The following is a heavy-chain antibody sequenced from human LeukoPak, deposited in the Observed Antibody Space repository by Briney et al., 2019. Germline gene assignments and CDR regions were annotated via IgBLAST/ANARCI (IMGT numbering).Heavy chain of an antibody. V-gene: IGHV3-53*01. CDR2: IYSGGST. D-gene: IGHD6-6*01. CDR1: GFTVSSNY. J-gene: IGHJ4*02. CDR3: ASIPYSSSSYEIDY. Sequence: GGSLRLSCAASGFTVSSNYMSWVRQAPGKGLEWVSDIYSGGSTYYADSVKGRFTISRDNSKNTLYLQMNSLRAEDTAVYYCASIPYSSSSYEIDYWGQGTLVTVSS.